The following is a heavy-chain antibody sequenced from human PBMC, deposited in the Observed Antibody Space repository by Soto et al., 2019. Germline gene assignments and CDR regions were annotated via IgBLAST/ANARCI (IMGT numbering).Heavy chain of an antibody. CDR1: GYTFSGYD. D-gene: IGHD3-22*01. CDR2: IIPIFGTA. V-gene: IGHV1-69*13. Sequence: GASVKVSCKASGYTFSGYDIHWVRQAPGQGLEWMGGIIPIFGTANYAQKFQGRVTITADESTSTAYMELSSLRSEDTAVYYCAGGARDSSGRFDYWGQGTLVTVSS. J-gene: IGHJ4*02. CDR3: AGGARDSSGRFDY.